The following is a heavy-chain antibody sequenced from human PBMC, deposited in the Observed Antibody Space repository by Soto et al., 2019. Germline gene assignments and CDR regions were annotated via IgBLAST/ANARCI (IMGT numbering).Heavy chain of an antibody. V-gene: IGHV1-69*01. J-gene: IGHJ5*02. CDR2: IIPLFRTA. Sequence: QVQLVQSGAEVKKPGSSVKVSCKASGGNFSTSAISWVRQAPGQGLEWMGGIIPLFRTANYAQRFQGRVTITAGDSTSTGYLGLSSLRSEDTAVYYCARNGGGAAIGSGWFDPWGQGTLVTVSS. CDR1: GGNFSTSA. D-gene: IGHD6-13*01. CDR3: ARNGGGAAIGSGWFDP.